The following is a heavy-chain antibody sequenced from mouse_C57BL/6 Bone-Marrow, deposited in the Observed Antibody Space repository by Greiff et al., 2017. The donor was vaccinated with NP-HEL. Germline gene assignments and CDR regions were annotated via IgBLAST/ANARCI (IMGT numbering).Heavy chain of an antibody. J-gene: IGHJ2*01. V-gene: IGHV1-82*01. CDR1: GYAFSSSW. D-gene: IGHD2-1*01. CDR3: ARYYGNYPYYFDY. Sequence: QVQLKESGPELVKPGASVKISCKASGYAFSSSWMNWVKQRPGKGLEWIGRIYPGDGDTNYNGKFKGKATLTADKSSSTAYMQLSSLTSEDSAVYFCARYYGNYPYYFDYWGQGTTLTVSS. CDR2: IYPGDGDT.